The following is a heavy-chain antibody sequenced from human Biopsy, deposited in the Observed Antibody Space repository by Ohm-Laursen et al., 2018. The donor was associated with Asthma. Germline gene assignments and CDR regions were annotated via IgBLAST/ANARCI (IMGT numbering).Heavy chain of an antibody. CDR1: GFTFRSYA. J-gene: IGHJ4*02. D-gene: IGHD3-3*01. V-gene: IGHV3-30-3*01. CDR2: GGSYYDGGLK. Sequence: SLRLSCSAIGFTFRSYAMHWVRQAPGKGLEWVAVGGSYYDGGLKYYADSVSGRFTVSRDDSKNTLYLQMNSLRPDDTAVYYCARDVMEWYLPAFDFWGQGTLVTVSS. CDR3: ARDVMEWYLPAFDF.